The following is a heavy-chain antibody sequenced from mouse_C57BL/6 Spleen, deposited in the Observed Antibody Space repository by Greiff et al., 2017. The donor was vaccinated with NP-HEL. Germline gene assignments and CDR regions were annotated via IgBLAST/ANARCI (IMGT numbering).Heavy chain of an antibody. CDR2: IYPRSGNT. V-gene: IGHV1-81*01. CDR1: GYTFTSYG. CDR3: ARGGIYYGDY. J-gene: IGHJ2*01. Sequence: QVQLKESGAELARPGASVKLSCKASGYTFTSYGISWVKQRTGQGLEWIGEIYPRSGNTYYNEKFKGKDTLTADKSSSTAYMELRSLTSEDSAVYFCARGGIYYGDYWGQGTTLTVSS. D-gene: IGHD2-1*01.